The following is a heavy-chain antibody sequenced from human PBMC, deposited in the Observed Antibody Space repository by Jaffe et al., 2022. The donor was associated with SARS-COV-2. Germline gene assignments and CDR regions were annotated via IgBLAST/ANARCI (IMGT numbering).Heavy chain of an antibody. CDR3: ARDLTPAAVYYGMDV. CDR2: IKQDGSEK. CDR1: GFTFSSYW. V-gene: IGHV3-7*01. Sequence: EVQLVESGGGLVQPGGSLRLSCAASGFTFSSYWMSWVRQAPGKGLEWVANIKQDGSEKYYVDSVKGRFTISRDNAKNSLYLQMNSLRAEDTAVYYCARDLTPAAVYYGMDVWGQGTTVTVSS. D-gene: IGHD2-2*01. J-gene: IGHJ6*02.